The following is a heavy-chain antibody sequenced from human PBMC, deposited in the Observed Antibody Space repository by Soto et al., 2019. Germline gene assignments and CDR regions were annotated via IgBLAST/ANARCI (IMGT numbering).Heavy chain of an antibody. D-gene: IGHD3-9*01. CDR2: ISSSGSAV. Sequence: GGSLRLSCAASGFTFSDYYMTWIRQAPGKGLEWVSYISSSGSAVYYADSVKGRSTISRDNAKNSLYLQMNSLRAEDTAVYYCARSLDWLGFDIWGQGTMVTVSS. V-gene: IGHV3-11*01. J-gene: IGHJ3*02. CDR3: ARSLDWLGFDI. CDR1: GFTFSDYY.